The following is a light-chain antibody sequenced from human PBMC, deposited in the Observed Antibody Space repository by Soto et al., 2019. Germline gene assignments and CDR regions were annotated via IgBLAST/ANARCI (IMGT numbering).Light chain of an antibody. Sequence: EIVLTQSPGTLSLSPGERATLSCRASQSVSNSYLAWYQQKPGQAPRLLIYGASSRATGIPDRLSGSGSGTDFTLTISRLEPEDFAVYYCQQYGTSPVTFGPGTKVDIK. CDR2: GAS. J-gene: IGKJ3*01. CDR3: QQYGTSPVT. CDR1: QSVSNSY. V-gene: IGKV3-20*01.